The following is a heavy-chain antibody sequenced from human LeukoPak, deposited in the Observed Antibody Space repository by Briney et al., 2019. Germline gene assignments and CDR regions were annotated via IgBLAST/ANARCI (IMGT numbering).Heavy chain of an antibody. CDR1: GFTFSSYS. Sequence: GGSLRLSCAASGFTFSSYSMNWVRQAPGKGLEWVSSISSSSSYIYYADSVKGRFTISRDYAKNSLYLQMNSLRAEDTAVYYCARALGQLLSLDFGYWGQGTLVTVSS. CDR2: ISSSSSYI. V-gene: IGHV3-21*01. CDR3: ARALGQLLSLDFGY. J-gene: IGHJ4*02. D-gene: IGHD2-2*01.